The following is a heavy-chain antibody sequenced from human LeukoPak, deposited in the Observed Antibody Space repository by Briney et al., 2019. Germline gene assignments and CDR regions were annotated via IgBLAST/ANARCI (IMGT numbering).Heavy chain of an antibody. Sequence: TTSENLSLTCAVYGGSFSGYYRSWIRQPPGKGLEWIGEINHSGSTNYNPSLKSRVTISVDTSKNQFSLKLSSVTAADTAVYYCARVYYDFWSGRYNWFDPWGQGTLVTVSS. V-gene: IGHV4-34*01. J-gene: IGHJ5*02. CDR2: INHSGST. CDR3: ARVYYDFWSGRYNWFDP. D-gene: IGHD3-3*01. CDR1: GGSFSGYY.